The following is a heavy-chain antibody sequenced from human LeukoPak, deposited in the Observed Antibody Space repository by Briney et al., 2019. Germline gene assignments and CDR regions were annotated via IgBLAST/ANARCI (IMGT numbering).Heavy chain of an antibody. Sequence: ASVKVSCKASGYTFTGYYMHWVRQAPGQGLEWMGWINPNSGNTGYAQKFQGRVTITRNTSISTAYMELSSLRSEDTAVYYCARGLGPWTPGGDYWGQGTLVTVSS. CDR1: GYTFTGYY. CDR2: INPNSGNT. V-gene: IGHV1-8*03. J-gene: IGHJ4*02. D-gene: IGHD3-16*01. CDR3: ARGLGPWTPGGDY.